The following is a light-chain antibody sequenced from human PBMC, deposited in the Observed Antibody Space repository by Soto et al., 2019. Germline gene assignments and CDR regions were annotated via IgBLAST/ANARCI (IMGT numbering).Light chain of an antibody. CDR3: HQRSNWPLT. V-gene: IGKV3-11*01. CDR1: QSVNRY. Sequence: EIVLTQSPATLSLSPGERATLSCRASQSVNRYLAWYQQKPGQAPRLLIYDASNRATGVPARFSGSGSGTDFTLTISSLELEDFAIYYCHQRSNWPLTFGGGTKWIS. CDR2: DAS. J-gene: IGKJ4*01.